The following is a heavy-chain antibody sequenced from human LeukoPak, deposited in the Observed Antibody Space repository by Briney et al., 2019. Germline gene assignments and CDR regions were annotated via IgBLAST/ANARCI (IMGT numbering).Heavy chain of an antibody. Sequence: SETLSLTCTVSGGSISSGDYYWSWIRQPPGKGLESFGYIYYSGSTYYNPSLKSRVTISVDTSKNQFSLKLSSVTAADTAVYYCVRSVVVTAKSGAYAFDIWGQGTMVTVSS. CDR3: VRSVVVTAKSGAYAFDI. CDR1: GGSISSGDYY. J-gene: IGHJ3*02. V-gene: IGHV4-30-4*01. D-gene: IGHD2-21*02. CDR2: IYYSGST.